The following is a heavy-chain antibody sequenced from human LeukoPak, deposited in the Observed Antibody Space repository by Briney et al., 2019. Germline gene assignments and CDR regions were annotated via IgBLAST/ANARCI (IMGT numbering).Heavy chain of an antibody. V-gene: IGHV3-21*01. CDR2: ISSSIYI. Sequence: GGSLRLSCAASGFTFSSYSMNWVRQAPGKGVEWVSSISSSIYIYYSDSVKGRFTISTDNAKTSLYLQMNSLRAEDTAVYYCARDPNYSDYDTPRLKSFDYWGQGTLVTVSS. CDR3: ARDPNYSDYDTPRLKSFDY. D-gene: IGHD5-12*01. J-gene: IGHJ4*02. CDR1: GFTFSSYS.